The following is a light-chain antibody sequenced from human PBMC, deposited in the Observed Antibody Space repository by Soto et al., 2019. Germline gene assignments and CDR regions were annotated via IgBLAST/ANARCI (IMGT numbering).Light chain of an antibody. V-gene: IGLV2-14*01. J-gene: IGLJ3*02. CDR2: EVS. Sequence: QSALTQPASVSGSPGQSITISCTGTSSDVGGYNYVSWYQQHPDKAPKLMIYEVSNRPSGVSNRFSGSKSSNTASLTISGLQAEDEADYYCTSYTTSSTHWVFGGGTKLTV. CDR3: TSYTTSSTHWV. CDR1: SSDVGGYNY.